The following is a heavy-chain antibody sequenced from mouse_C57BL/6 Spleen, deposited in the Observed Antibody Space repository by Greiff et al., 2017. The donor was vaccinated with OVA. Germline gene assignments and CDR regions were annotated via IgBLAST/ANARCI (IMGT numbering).Heavy chain of an antibody. CDR1: GFNIKDDY. D-gene: IGHD3-2*02. Sequence: VQLKESGAELVRPGASVKLSCTASGFNIKDDYMHWVKQRPEQGLEWIGWIDPENGDTEYASKFQGKATITADTSSNTAYLQLSSLTSEDTAVYYCTLPQLRLRFDYWGQGTTLTVSS. CDR3: TLPQLRLRFDY. CDR2: IDPENGDT. V-gene: IGHV14-4*01. J-gene: IGHJ2*01.